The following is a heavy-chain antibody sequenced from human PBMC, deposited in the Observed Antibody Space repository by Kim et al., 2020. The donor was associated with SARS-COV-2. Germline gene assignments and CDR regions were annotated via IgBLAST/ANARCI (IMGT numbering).Heavy chain of an antibody. CDR3: ARDRLLWFGDADC. D-gene: IGHD3-10*01. V-gene: IGHV3-23*01. Sequence: YADAVEGRFTISRDNSKNTLYLQRNSIRADDAAVYYCARDRLLWFGDADCWGQGTLVTVSS. J-gene: IGHJ4*02.